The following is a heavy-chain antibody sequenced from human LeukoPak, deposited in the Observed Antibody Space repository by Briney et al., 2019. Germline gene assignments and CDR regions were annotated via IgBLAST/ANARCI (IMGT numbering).Heavy chain of an antibody. CDR2: INHSGST. J-gene: IGHJ4*02. CDR3: ARGRMDIVVVPAAIWVFDY. V-gene: IGHV4-34*01. CDR1: GGSFSGYY. Sequence: PSETLSLTCAVYGGSFSGYYWSWIRQPPGKGLEWIGEINHSGSTNYNPSLKSRVTISVDTSKNQFSLKLSSVTAADTAVYYCARGRMDIVVVPAAIWVFDYWGQGTLVTVSS. D-gene: IGHD2-2*02.